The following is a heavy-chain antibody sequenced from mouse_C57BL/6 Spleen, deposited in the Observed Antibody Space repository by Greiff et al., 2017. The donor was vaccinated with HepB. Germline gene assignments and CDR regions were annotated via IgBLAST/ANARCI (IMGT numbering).Heavy chain of an antibody. CDR1: GYSITSGYY. V-gene: IGHV3-6*01. CDR2: ISYDGSN. Sequence: EVQLVESGPGLVKPSQSLSLTCSVTGYSITSGYYWNWIRQFPGNKLEWMGYISYDGSNNYNPSLKNRISITRDTSKNQFFLKLNSVTTEDTATYYCARDYGNLYFDYWGQGTTLTVSS. CDR3: ARDYGNLYFDY. J-gene: IGHJ2*01. D-gene: IGHD2-1*01.